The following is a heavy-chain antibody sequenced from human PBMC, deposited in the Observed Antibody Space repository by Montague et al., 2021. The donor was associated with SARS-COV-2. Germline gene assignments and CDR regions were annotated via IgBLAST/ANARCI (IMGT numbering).Heavy chain of an antibody. J-gene: IGHJ5*02. CDR3: ARVTSSCPPSNWFDP. Sequence: TLSLTCTVSGGSISSGAFYWSWIRQNAGKGLEWIGYILYNGSSYYNSSLKSRVTISMDTSKNQFSLNVTAVTAADTAVYFCARVTSSCPPSNWFDPWGQGTLVTVSS. V-gene: IGHV4-31*03. CDR1: GGSISSGAFY. CDR2: ILYNGSS. D-gene: IGHD6-13*01.